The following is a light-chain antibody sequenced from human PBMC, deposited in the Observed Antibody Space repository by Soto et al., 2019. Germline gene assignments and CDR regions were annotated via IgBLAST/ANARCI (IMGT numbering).Light chain of an antibody. J-gene: IGKJ2*01. CDR3: QQRGNWPRT. Sequence: EIVLTQSPATLSLSPGERATLSCRASQSVSSYLAWYQQKPGQAPRLLIYGASNRATGIPARFSGSGSGTDFTLTINGLEPEDFAVYYCQQRGNWPRTFGQGTRLEIK. CDR1: QSVSSY. V-gene: IGKV3-11*01. CDR2: GAS.